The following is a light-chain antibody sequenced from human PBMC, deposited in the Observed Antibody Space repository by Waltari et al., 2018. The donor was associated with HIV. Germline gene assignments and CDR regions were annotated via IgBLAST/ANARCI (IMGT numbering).Light chain of an antibody. CDR2: GAS. Sequence: EIVMTQSPAILSVSPGERATLSCRASQSISGNLAWYQQTPGQSPRLLIYGASTRAAGVPARFSGSGSGTEFTLTISSLQSEDFAIYYCQQYKKWPRTFGQGTAV. CDR1: QSISGN. J-gene: IGKJ1*01. CDR3: QQYKKWPRT. V-gene: IGKV3-15*01.